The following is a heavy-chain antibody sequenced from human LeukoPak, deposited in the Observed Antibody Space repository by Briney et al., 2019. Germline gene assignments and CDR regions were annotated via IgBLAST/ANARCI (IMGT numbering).Heavy chain of an antibody. J-gene: IGHJ4*02. CDR3: AKMGYYESSDFFDY. CDR1: GFTFSSYA. V-gene: IGHV3-23*01. Sequence: GGSLRLSCAASGFTFSSYAMSWVRQAPGKWLEWVSAISGDGGSAYYSDSVKGRFTISRDNSKNTLYLQMHSLRAEDTAVYYCAKMGYYESSDFFDYWGQGTLVTVSS. CDR2: ISGDGGSA. D-gene: IGHD3-22*01.